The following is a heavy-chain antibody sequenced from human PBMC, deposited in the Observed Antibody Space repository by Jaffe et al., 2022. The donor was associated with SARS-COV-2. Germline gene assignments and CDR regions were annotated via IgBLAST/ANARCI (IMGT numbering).Heavy chain of an antibody. CDR1: GGSISSYY. J-gene: IGHJ2*01. CDR3: ARHSVVTRKGGYWYFDL. Sequence: QVQLQESGPGLVKPSETLSLTCTVSGGSISSYYWSWIRQPPGKGLEWIGYIYYSGSTNYNPSLKSRVTISVDTSKNQFSLKLSSVTAADTAVYYCARHSVVTRKGGYWYFDLWGRGTLVTVSS. V-gene: IGHV4-59*08. CDR2: IYYSGST. D-gene: IGHD2-21*02.